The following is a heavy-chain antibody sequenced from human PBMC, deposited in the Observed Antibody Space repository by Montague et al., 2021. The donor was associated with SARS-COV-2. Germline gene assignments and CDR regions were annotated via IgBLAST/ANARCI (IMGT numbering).Heavy chain of an antibody. CDR1: GFTFSSYA. CDR2: ISYDGSNK. V-gene: IGHV3-30*04. J-gene: IGHJ4*02. D-gene: IGHD6-13*01. Sequence: SLRLSCAASGFTFSSYAMHWVRQAPGKGLEWVAVISYDGSNKYYVDSAKGRFTISRDNSKNTLYLQMNSLRAEDTAVYYCARPRGGYSSYFDYWGQGTLVTVSS. CDR3: ARPRGGYSSYFDY.